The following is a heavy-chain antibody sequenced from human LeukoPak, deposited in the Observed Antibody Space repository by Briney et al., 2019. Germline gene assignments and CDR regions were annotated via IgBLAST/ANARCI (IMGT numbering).Heavy chain of an antibody. Sequence: SETLSLTCAVYGGSFSGYYWSWIRQPPGKGLEWIGEINHSGGTYYNPSLKSRVTISVDTSKNQFSLKLSSVTAADTAVYYCARVGGTHPFDPWGQGTLVTVSS. V-gene: IGHV4-34*01. CDR3: ARVGGTHPFDP. J-gene: IGHJ5*02. CDR1: GGSFSGYY. D-gene: IGHD3-16*01. CDR2: INHSGGT.